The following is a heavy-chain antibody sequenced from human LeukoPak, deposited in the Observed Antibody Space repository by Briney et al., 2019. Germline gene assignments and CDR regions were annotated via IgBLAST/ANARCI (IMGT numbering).Heavy chain of an antibody. Sequence: PGRSLRLSCAASGFTFSGYAMHWVRQAPGKGLEWVAVISYDGSNKYYADSVKGRFTISRDNSKNTLYLQMNSLRAEDTAVYYCARARGRGYSYGTYFDYWGQGTLVTVSS. D-gene: IGHD5-18*01. CDR3: ARARGRGYSYGTYFDY. CDR1: GFTFSGYA. CDR2: ISYDGSNK. V-gene: IGHV3-30-3*01. J-gene: IGHJ4*02.